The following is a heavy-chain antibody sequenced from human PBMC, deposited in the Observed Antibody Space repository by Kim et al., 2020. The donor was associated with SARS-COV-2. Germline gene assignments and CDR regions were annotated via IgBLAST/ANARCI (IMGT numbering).Heavy chain of an antibody. CDR3: AKERLPYYYYGVDV. J-gene: IGHJ6*02. V-gene: IGHV3-30*02. Sequence: YYADSGKGRFTIARDNSKNTLYLQMNSLRAEDTAVYYCAKERLPYYYYGVDVWGQGTTVTVSS.